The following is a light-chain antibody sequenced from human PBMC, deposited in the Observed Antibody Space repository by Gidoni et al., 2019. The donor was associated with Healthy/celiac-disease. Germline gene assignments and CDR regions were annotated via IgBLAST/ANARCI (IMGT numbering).Light chain of an antibody. J-gene: IGKJ5*01. CDR2: AAS. CDR1: QSISSY. V-gene: IGKV1-39*01. CDR3: QQSYSTLSIT. Sequence: DIQTTQSPSSLSASVGDRVTITCRASQSISSYLNWYQQKPGKAPKLLIYAASSLQSGVPSRFSGSGSGTEFTLTISSLQPEDFATYYCQQSYSTLSITFGQGTRLEIK.